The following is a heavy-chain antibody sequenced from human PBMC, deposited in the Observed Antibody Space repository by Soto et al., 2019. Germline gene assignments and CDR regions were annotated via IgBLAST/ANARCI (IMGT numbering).Heavy chain of an antibody. J-gene: IGHJ6*02. CDR1: GYTFTSYG. V-gene: IGHV1-18*01. CDR2: ISAYNGNT. CDR3: AREDVDIVAADYYYYGMDV. Sequence: AASVKVSCKASGYTFTSYGISWVRQAPGQGLEWMGWISAYNGNTNYAQKLQGRVTMTTDTSTSTAYMELRSLRSDNTAVYYCAREDVDIVAADYYYYGMDVWGHGTTVTVSS. D-gene: IGHD5-12*01.